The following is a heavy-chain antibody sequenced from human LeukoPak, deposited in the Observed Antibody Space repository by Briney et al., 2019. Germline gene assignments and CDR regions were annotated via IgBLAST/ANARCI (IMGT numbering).Heavy chain of an antibody. CDR1: GASIDSYY. V-gene: IGHV4-4*07. Sequence: SETLSLTCTVSGASIDSYYWSWIRQPPGKGLEWLGLIYTSGRINYNSSLKSRLTISVDTSKNQFSLELRSVTAADTAVYYCARDLGGGSPGWGQGTLVTVSS. D-gene: IGHD2-15*01. J-gene: IGHJ4*02. CDR3: ARDLGGGSPG. CDR2: IYTSGRI.